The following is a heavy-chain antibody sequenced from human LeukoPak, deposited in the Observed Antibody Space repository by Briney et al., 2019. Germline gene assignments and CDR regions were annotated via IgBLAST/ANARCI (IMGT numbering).Heavy chain of an antibody. Sequence: GGSLRLSCAASGFTFSSYWMHWVRQAPGKGLVWDSRINNDGSSTSYADSVKGRFTISRDNAKNTLYLQMNSLRAEDTAVYYCARPTKEGSSWYWWFDPWGQGTLVTVSS. CDR3: ARPTKEGSSWYWWFDP. J-gene: IGHJ5*02. D-gene: IGHD6-13*01. V-gene: IGHV3-74*01. CDR2: INNDGSST. CDR1: GFTFSSYW.